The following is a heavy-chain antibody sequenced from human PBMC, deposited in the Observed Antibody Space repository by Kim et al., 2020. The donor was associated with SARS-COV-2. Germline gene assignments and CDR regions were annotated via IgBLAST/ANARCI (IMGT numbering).Heavy chain of an antibody. Sequence: GASLKISCKAFGFSFTSYWISWVRQMPGKGLEWVGRIDPSDSYTINNPSFQGHVSMSSDKSSNTAYMQWRSLRASDTAMYYCARHGFHDATGRNGAFDLWGQGTLITVSS. V-gene: IGHV5-10-1*01. J-gene: IGHJ3*01. CDR1: GFSFTSYW. D-gene: IGHD1-1*01. CDR2: IDPSDSYT. CDR3: ARHGFHDATGRNGAFDL.